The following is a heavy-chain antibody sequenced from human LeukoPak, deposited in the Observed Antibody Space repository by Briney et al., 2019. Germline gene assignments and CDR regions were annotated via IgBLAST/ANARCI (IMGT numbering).Heavy chain of an antibody. Sequence: GGSLRLSCAASGFTFSSYWMTWVRQAPGKGLEWVANIKQDASERYYVESVKGRFTISRDNAKNSLYLQMNSLRAEDTAVYYCATPTAGTWHFDYWGQGTLVTVSS. CDR1: GFTFSSYW. CDR2: IKQDASER. CDR3: ATPTAGTWHFDY. J-gene: IGHJ4*02. V-gene: IGHV3-7*01. D-gene: IGHD1-1*01.